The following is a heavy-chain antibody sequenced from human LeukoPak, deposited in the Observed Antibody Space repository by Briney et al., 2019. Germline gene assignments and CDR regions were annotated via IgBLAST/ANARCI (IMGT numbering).Heavy chain of an antibody. CDR2: INPNSGGT. CDR1: GYTFTGYY. Sequence: ASVKVSCKASGYTFTGYYMHWVRQAPGQGLEWMGRINPNSGGTNCAQKFQGRVTMTRDTSISTAYMELSRLRSDDTAVYYCARLRELPRHDAFDIWGQGTMVTVSS. J-gene: IGHJ3*02. CDR3: ARLRELPRHDAFDI. D-gene: IGHD1-26*01. V-gene: IGHV1-2*06.